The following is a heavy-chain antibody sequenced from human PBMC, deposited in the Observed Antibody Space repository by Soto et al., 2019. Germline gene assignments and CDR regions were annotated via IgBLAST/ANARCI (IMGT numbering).Heavy chain of an antibody. Sequence: PGGSLRLSCEASGFTISECSMNWVRQAPGKGLEWLAYITIRTGNVLYADSVRGRFTISADNAENSVILQMNSLRDEDSAVYFCVRDRDLYRDMFHADLRGQGTLVTVSS. CDR1: GFTISECS. CDR3: VRDRDLYRDMFHADL. CDR2: ITIRTGNV. J-gene: IGHJ4*01. D-gene: IGHD3-10*02. V-gene: IGHV3-48*02.